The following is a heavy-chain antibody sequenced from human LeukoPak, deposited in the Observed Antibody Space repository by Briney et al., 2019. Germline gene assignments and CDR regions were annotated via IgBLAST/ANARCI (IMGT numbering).Heavy chain of an antibody. D-gene: IGHD2-2*01. Sequence: GGSLRLSCAASGFTFSSYSMNWVRQAPGKGLEWVSSISSSSSYIYYADSVKGRFTISRDNAKNSLYLQMNSLRAEDTAVYYCARDSSIVVVPAASRGYYYYGMDVWGQGTTVTVSS. J-gene: IGHJ6*02. CDR2: ISSSSSYI. V-gene: IGHV3-21*01. CDR3: ARDSSIVVVPAASRGYYYYGMDV. CDR1: GFTFSSYS.